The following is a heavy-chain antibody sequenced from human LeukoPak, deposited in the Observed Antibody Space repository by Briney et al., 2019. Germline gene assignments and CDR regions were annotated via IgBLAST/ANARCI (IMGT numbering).Heavy chain of an antibody. CDR2: IYYSGST. CDR1: GGSISSGSYY. CDR3: ARDRVLWFGELSAFDI. D-gene: IGHD3-10*01. Sequence: PSQTLSLTCTVSGGSISSGSYYWSWIRQPAGKGLEWIGSIYYSGSTYYNPSLKSRVTISVDTSKNQFSLKLSSVTAADTAVYYCARDRVLWFGELSAFDIWGQGTMVTVSS. V-gene: IGHV4-39*07. J-gene: IGHJ3*02.